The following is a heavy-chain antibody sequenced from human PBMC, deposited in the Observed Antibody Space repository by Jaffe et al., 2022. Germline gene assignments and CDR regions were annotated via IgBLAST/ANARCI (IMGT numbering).Heavy chain of an antibody. CDR3: ARGGSVSPYIVATAVPFDY. D-gene: IGHD5-12*01. CDR1: GGTFSSYA. Sequence: QVQLVQSGAEVKKPGSSVKVSCKASGGTFSSYAISWVRQAPGQGLEWMGGIIPIFGTANYAQKFQGRVTITTDESTSTAYMELSSLRSEDTAVYYCARGGSVSPYIVATAVPFDYWGQGTLVTVSS. CDR2: IIPIFGTA. V-gene: IGHV1-69*05. J-gene: IGHJ4*02.